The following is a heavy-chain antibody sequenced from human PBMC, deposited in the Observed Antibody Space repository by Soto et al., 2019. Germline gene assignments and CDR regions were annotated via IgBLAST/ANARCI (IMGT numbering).Heavy chain of an antibody. D-gene: IGHD6-6*01. J-gene: IGHJ6*02. V-gene: IGHV3-48*03. Sequence: GGSLRLSCAASGFTFSSYEMNWVRQAPGKGLEWVSYISSSGSTIYYADSVKGRFTISRDNAKNSLYLQMNSLRAEDTAVYYCAREDRPYYYYGMDVWGQGTTVTVSS. CDR3: AREDRPYYYYGMDV. CDR1: GFTFSSYE. CDR2: ISSSGSTI.